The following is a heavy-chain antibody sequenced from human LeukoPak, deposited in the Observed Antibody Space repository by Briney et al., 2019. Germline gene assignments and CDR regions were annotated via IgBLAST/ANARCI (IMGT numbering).Heavy chain of an antibody. CDR3: AKAPGAMIYYYMDV. CDR2: ISGSGGST. CDR1: GFTFSSYA. Sequence: PGGSLRLSCAASGFTFSSYAMSWVRQAPGKGLEWVSAISGSGGSTYYADSVKGRFTISRDNSKNTLYLQMNSLRAEDTAVYYCAKAPGAMIYYYMDVWGKGTTVTVSS. J-gene: IGHJ6*03. D-gene: IGHD3-16*01. V-gene: IGHV3-23*01.